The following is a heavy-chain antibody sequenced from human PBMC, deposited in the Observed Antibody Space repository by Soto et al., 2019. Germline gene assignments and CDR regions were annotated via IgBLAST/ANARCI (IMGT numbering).Heavy chain of an antibody. D-gene: IGHD6-6*01. CDR1: SDSMNSGGYY. CDR3: ARRGGSSSGYYYYAMDV. J-gene: IGHJ6*02. CDR2: IYSNGDT. Sequence: SETLSLTCSVSSDSMNSGGYYWSWIRQHPGKGLEWIGYIYSNGDTYYNPSLKSRVTISVDTSKNQFSLNLTSVTAADTAVYYCARRGGSSSGYYYYAMDVYGHGPTFTAS. V-gene: IGHV4-31*03.